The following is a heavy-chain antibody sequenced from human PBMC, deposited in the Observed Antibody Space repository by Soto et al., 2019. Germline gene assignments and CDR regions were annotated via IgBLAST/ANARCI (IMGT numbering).Heavy chain of an antibody. CDR3: APGSSGTGGEDC. CDR1: GFTFRNSA. Sequence: EVHLLQSGGGLAQPGGSLRLSCAASGFTFRNSAMTWVRQAPGKGLEWVSSISESGDKLYYADSVQGRFTISRDNAKNMLCLQMNSLRAGDTAVYYCAPGSSGTGGEDCWGQGTLVTVSS. CDR2: ISESGDKL. J-gene: IGHJ4*02. V-gene: IGHV3-23*01. D-gene: IGHD1-26*01.